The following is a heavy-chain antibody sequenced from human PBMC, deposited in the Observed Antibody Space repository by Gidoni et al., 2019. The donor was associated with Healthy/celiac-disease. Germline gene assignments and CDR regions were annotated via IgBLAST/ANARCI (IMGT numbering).Heavy chain of an antibody. J-gene: IGHJ5*01. D-gene: IGHD3-10*01. CDR1: GYSFTSYW. Sequence: EVQLVQSGAEVKKPGASLKISCTGSGYSFTSYWIGWVRQMPGRGLEWMGIIYPGDSETRYSPSFQGQVTISADKSSSTAYLQWSSLKASDTAIFYCARLRWFGELLGGIDSWGQGTLVTVSS. CDR3: ARLRWFGELLGGIDS. CDR2: IYPGDSET. V-gene: IGHV5-51*01.